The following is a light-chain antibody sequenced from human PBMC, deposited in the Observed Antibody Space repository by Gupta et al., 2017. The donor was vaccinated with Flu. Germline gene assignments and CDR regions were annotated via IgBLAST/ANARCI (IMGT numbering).Light chain of an antibody. J-gene: IGKJ2*01. Sequence: PGVTGAISRRTSKSHMHSSEDNYVEWQQQTPGQPPQLLIDAGTRGAGGVHGRCSGSGAGKDFTLKISRVEDEDVGVYCWMQSRQGPPTFGQGTKLEIK. CDR3: MQSRQGPPT. V-gene: IGKV2-28*01. CDR1: KSHMHSSEDNY. CDR2: AGT.